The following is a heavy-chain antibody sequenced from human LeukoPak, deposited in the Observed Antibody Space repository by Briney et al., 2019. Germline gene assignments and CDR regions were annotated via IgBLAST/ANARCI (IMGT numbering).Heavy chain of an antibody. Sequence: GGSLRLSCEASGFTFSSYGMHWVRQAPGKGLEWVAVISYDGSNKYYADSVKGRFTISRDNSKNTLYLQMNSLRAEDTAVYYCAKVGGSYYRSAFDIWGQGTMVTVSS. D-gene: IGHD1-26*01. CDR1: GFTFSSYG. J-gene: IGHJ3*02. CDR3: AKVGGSYYRSAFDI. V-gene: IGHV3-30*18. CDR2: ISYDGSNK.